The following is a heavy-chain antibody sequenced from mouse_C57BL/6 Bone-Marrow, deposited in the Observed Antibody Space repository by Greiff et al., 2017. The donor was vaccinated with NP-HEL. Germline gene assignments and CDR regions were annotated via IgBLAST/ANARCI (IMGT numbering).Heavy chain of an antibody. Sequence: QVQLKQPGAELVRPGTSVKLSCKASGYTFTSYWMHWVKQRPGQGLEWIGVIDPSDSYTNYNQKFKGKATLTVDTSSSTAYMQLSSLTSEDSAVYYCAPMGYYGSSLFAYWGQGTLVTVSA. CDR1: GYTFTSYW. J-gene: IGHJ3*01. CDR2: IDPSDSYT. D-gene: IGHD1-1*01. V-gene: IGHV1-59*01. CDR3: APMGYYGSSLFAY.